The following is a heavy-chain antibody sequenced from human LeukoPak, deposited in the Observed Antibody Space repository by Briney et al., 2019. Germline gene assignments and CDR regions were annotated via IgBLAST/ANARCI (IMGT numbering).Heavy chain of an antibody. J-gene: IGHJ5*02. D-gene: IGHD6-19*01. Sequence: ASVKVSCKASGGTFSSYAISWVRQAPGQGLEWMGGIIPIFGTANYAQKFQGRVTITADESTSTAYVELSSLRSEDTAVYYCARQALAVAGMNWFDPWGQGTLVTVSS. CDR3: ARQALAVAGMNWFDP. CDR1: GGTFSSYA. CDR2: IIPIFGTA. V-gene: IGHV1-69*13.